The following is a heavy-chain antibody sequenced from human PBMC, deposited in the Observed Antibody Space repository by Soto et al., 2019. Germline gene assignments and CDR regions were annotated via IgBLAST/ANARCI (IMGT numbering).Heavy chain of an antibody. CDR2: IYYSGST. D-gene: IGHD4-17*01. CDR3: ARRYGPGFDY. CDR1: GGSISSYY. J-gene: IGHJ4*02. Sequence: SETLSLTCTVSGGSISSYYWSWIRQPPGKGLEWIGYIYYSGSTNYNPSLKSRVTISVDTSKNQFSLKLSSVTAADTAVYYCARRYGPGFDYWGQGTLVNVSS. V-gene: IGHV4-59*08.